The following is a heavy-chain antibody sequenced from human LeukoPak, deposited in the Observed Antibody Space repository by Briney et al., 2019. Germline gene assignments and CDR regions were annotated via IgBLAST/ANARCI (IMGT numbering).Heavy chain of an antibody. CDR1: GFTFSSYS. Sequence: GSLRLSCAASGFTFSSYSMNWVRQAPGKGLEWVSSISSSSSYIYYADSVKGRFTISRDNAKNSLYLQMNSLRAEDTAVYYCARGLYGGNSGWFDPWGQGTLVTVSS. J-gene: IGHJ5*02. V-gene: IGHV3-21*01. CDR2: ISSSSSYI. D-gene: IGHD4-23*01. CDR3: ARGLYGGNSGWFDP.